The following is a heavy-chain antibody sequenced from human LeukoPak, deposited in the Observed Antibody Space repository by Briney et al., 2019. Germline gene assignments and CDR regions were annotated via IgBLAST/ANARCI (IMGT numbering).Heavy chain of an antibody. CDR3: ARQRGCSSTSCYRFDY. V-gene: IGHV4-38-2*01. CDR1: GYSISSGYY. Sequence: SETLPLTCAVSGYSISSGYYWGWIRQPPGKGLEWIGSIYHSGSTYYNPSLKSRVTISVDTSKNQFSLKLSSVTAADTAVYYCARQRGCSSTSCYRFDYWGQGTLVTVSS. CDR2: IYHSGST. D-gene: IGHD2-2*01. J-gene: IGHJ4*02.